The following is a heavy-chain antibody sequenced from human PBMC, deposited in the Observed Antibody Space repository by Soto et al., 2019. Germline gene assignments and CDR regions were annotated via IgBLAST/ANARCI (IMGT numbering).Heavy chain of an antibody. CDR1: GFTFSSSA. V-gene: IGHV3-23*01. Sequence: EVQLLESGGGLVQPGGSLRLSCAASGFTFSSSAMSWVRQAPGKGLEWVSAISGSGGSTYYADSVKGRFTISRDKSKNTLYLQMNSLRAEDTAVYYCVRGGYGAVLYYYYRDVWGKGTTVTVSS. D-gene: IGHD2-15*01. CDR2: ISGSGGST. CDR3: VRGGYGAVLYYYYRDV. J-gene: IGHJ6*03.